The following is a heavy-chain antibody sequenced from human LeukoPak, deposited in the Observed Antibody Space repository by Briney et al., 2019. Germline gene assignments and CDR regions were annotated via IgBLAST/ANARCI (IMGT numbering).Heavy chain of an antibody. CDR1: GFTFSSCA. V-gene: IGHV3-48*03. CDR2: ISSSGSTI. Sequence: GGSLRLSRAASGFTFSSCAMSWVRQAPGKGLEWVSYISSSGSTIYYADSVKGRFTISRDNAKNSLYLQMNSLRAEDTAVYYCAELGITMIGGVWGKGTTVTISS. D-gene: IGHD3-10*02. J-gene: IGHJ6*04. CDR3: AELGITMIGGV.